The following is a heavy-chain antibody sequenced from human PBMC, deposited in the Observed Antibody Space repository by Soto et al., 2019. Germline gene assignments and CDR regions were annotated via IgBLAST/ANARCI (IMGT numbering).Heavy chain of an antibody. V-gene: IGHV4-39*01. D-gene: IGHD3-16*01. Sequence: QLRLQESGPGLVKPSETLSLTCTVSGGSITSTSYYWGWIRQSPGKGLESIGSINYSGSSYYNPSLQRRVTISVDTSKNQFCVRLNSATAADRSIYYCASNDAVDPKNWFDPWGQGTLVTVSS. CDR1: GGSITSTSYY. CDR2: INYSGSS. J-gene: IGHJ5*02. CDR3: ASNDAVDPKNWFDP.